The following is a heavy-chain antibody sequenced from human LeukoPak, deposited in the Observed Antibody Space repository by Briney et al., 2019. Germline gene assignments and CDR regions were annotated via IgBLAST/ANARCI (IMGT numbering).Heavy chain of an antibody. Sequence: ASVKVSCKASGYTFTSYGISWVRQAPGQGLEWMGWISAYNGNTNYAQKLQGRVTMTTDTSTSTAYMGLRSLRSDDTAVYYCARDSRSYCGGDCYADYWGQGTLVTVSS. V-gene: IGHV1-18*01. CDR3: ARDSRSYCGGDCYADY. CDR2: ISAYNGNT. D-gene: IGHD2-21*01. CDR1: GYTFTSYG. J-gene: IGHJ4*02.